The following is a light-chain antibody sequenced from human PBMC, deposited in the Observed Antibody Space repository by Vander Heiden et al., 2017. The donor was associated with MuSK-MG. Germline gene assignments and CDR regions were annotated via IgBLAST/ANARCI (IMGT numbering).Light chain of an antibody. CDR2: LGS. CDR3: MQAIQTLLT. V-gene: IGKV2-28*01. J-gene: IGKJ4*01. Sequence: IVMTQSPLSLPVTPGEPASISCRSSQSLLHSNGYNYLDWYLQKPGQSPQLLIYLGSNRASGVPDRFSGSGSGTDFTLKISRVEAEDVGVYYCMQAIQTLLTFGGGTKVEIK. CDR1: QSLLHSNGYNY.